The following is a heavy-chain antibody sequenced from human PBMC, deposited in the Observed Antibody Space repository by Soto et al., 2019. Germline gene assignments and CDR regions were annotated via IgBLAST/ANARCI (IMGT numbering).Heavy chain of an antibody. V-gene: IGHV3-33*01. J-gene: IGHJ6*02. CDR2: IWYDGSNK. Sequence: QVQLVESGGGVVQPGRSLRLSCAASGFTFSSYGRHWVRQAPGKGLEGGAVIWYDGSNKYYADSVKGRFTISRDNSKNTLYLQMNSLRAEDTAVYYCARDPTLYSSSWYFYYGMDVWGQGTTVTVSS. CDR1: GFTFSSYG. CDR3: ARDPTLYSSSWYFYYGMDV. D-gene: IGHD6-13*01.